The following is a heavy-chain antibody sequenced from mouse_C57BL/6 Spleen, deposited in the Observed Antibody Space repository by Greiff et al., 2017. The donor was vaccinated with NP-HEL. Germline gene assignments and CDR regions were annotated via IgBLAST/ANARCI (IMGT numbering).Heavy chain of an antibody. J-gene: IGHJ2*01. V-gene: IGHV1-50*01. CDR1: GYTFTSYW. Sequence: VQLQQPGAELVKPGASVKLSCKASGYTFTSYWMQWVKQRPGQGLEWIGEIDPSDSYTNYNQKFKGKATLTVDTSSSTAYMQLSSLTSEDSAVYYCAEGSDYFDYWGQGTTLTVSS. CDR2: IDPSDSYT. CDR3: AEGSDYFDY.